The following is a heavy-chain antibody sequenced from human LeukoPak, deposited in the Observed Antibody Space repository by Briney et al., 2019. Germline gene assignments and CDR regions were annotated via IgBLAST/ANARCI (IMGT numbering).Heavy chain of an antibody. CDR3: ARKSLGYCSSTSCYGSMDV. J-gene: IGHJ6*03. V-gene: IGHV1-18*01. Sequence: ASVKVSCKASGYTFTSYGISWVRQAPGQGLEWMGWISAYNGNTNYAQKLQGRVTMTTDTSTSTAYMELRSLRSDDTAVYYCARKSLGYCSSTSCYGSMDVRGKGTTVTVSS. D-gene: IGHD2-2*01. CDR1: GYTFTSYG. CDR2: ISAYNGNT.